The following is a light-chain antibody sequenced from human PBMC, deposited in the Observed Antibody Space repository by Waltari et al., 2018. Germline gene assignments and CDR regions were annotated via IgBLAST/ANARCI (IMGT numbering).Light chain of an antibody. CDR3: ASWDDSLNGPL. V-gene: IGLV1-44*01. Sequence: QSVLTQPPSASGTPGQRVTISCSGSSSNIGSNTVNWYQQLPGTAPKLLIYSNNQRPSGVPGRFSGSKSGTSASLAISGLQSADEADYYCASWDDSLNGPLFGGGTKLTVL. CDR1: SSNIGSNT. CDR2: SNN. J-gene: IGLJ2*01.